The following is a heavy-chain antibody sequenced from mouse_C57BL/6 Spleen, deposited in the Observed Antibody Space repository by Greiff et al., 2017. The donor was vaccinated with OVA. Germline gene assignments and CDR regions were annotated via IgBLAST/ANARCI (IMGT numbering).Heavy chain of an antibody. CDR3: ARARNWDDAMDY. CDR1: GFTFSSYA. CDR2: ISHGGSYT. D-gene: IGHD4-1*01. Sequence: EVHLVESGGGLVKPGGSLKLSCAASGFTFSSYAMSWVRQTPEKRLEWVATISHGGSYTYYPDNVKGRFTISRDNAKNNLYLQMSHLKSEDTAMYDCARARNWDDAMDYWGQGTSVTVSS. J-gene: IGHJ4*01. V-gene: IGHV5-4*01.